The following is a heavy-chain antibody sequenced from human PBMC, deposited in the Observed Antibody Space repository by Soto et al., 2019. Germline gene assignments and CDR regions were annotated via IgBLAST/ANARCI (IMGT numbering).Heavy chain of an antibody. CDR1: GFTFSSYW. D-gene: IGHD2-15*01. CDR2: IKQDGSEK. J-gene: IGHJ4*02. Sequence: GGSLRLSCAASGFTFSSYWMSWVRQAPGKGLEWVANIKQDGSEKYYVDSVKGRSTISRDNAKNSLYLQMNNLRVEDTAVYYCARAGGHLLVVAAIFADWGQGALVTVSS. CDR3: ARAGGHLLVVAAIFAD. V-gene: IGHV3-7*04.